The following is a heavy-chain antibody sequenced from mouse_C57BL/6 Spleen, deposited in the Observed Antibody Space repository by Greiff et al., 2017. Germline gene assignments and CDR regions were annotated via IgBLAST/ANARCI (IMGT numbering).Heavy chain of an antibody. V-gene: IGHV5-16*01. CDR2: INYDGSST. CDR3: ARDQSYWYFDV. J-gene: IGHJ1*03. Sequence: EVKLMESEGGLVQPGSSMKLSCTASGFTFSDYYMAWVRQVPEKGLEWVANINYDGSSTYYLDSLKSRFIISRDNAKNILYLQMSSLKSEDTATYYCARDQSYWYFDVWGTGTTVTVSS. CDR1: GFTFSDYY.